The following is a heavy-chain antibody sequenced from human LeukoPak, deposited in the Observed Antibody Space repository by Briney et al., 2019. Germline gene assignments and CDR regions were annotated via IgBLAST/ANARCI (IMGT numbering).Heavy chain of an antibody. J-gene: IGHJ6*03. D-gene: IGHD6-19*01. CDR1: GYSFTSYW. CDR3: ARPSAVAGTGPYYYMDV. CDR2: IYPADSDT. V-gene: IGHV5-51*01. Sequence: GESLKISCKGSGYSFTSYWIGWVRQMPGKGLEWMGIIYPADSDTRYSPSFQGQVTISADKSISTAYLQWSSLKASDTATYYCARPSAVAGTGPYYYMDVWGKGTTVTVSS.